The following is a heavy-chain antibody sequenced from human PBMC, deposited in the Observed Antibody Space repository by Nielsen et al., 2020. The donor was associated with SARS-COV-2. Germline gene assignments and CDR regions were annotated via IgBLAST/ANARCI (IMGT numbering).Heavy chain of an antibody. Sequence: GESLKISCAASGFTFSRSWMSWVRQAPGKGLAWVANIKQDGSEKYYVDSVKGRFTISRDNAKNSLSLQMNSLRAEDTAVYYCARSLWSEFDPWGQGTLVTVSS. D-gene: IGHD2-21*01. J-gene: IGHJ5*02. CDR2: IKQDGSEK. V-gene: IGHV3-7*01. CDR3: ARSLWSEFDP. CDR1: GFTFSRSW.